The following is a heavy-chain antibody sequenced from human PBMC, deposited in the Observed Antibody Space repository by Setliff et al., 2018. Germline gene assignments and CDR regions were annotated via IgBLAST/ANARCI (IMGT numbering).Heavy chain of an antibody. J-gene: IGHJ4*02. Sequence: SETLSLTCAAYGGTFSDYHWTWIRQSPEKGLEWIGGINHRGSTNYNPSIKSRVTMSMDTSRDQFSLKLISIIAADTAVYYCVRGRNIGAGLLDSWGQGTLVTVSS. V-gene: IGHV4-34*01. CDR2: INHRGST. CDR3: VRGRNIGAGLLDS. D-gene: IGHD2-15*01. CDR1: GGTFSDYH.